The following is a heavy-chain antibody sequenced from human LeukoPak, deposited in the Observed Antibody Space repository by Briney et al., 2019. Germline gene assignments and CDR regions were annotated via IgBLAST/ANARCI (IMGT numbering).Heavy chain of an antibody. Sequence: EGSLRLSCAASGFAFSSYWMTWVRQAPGKGMEWMANIRPDGNEKYYVDSVKGRFTISRENAKNSLYLQMNSLRADDTAIYYCARVSIVVVPGSNWFDPWGQGTLVTVSS. CDR1: GFAFSSYW. V-gene: IGHV3-7*01. CDR3: ARVSIVVVPGSNWFDP. J-gene: IGHJ5*02. CDR2: IRPDGNEK. D-gene: IGHD2-2*01.